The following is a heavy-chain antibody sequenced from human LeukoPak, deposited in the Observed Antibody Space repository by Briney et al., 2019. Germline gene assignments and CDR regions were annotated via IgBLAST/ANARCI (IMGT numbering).Heavy chain of an antibody. CDR1: GYTFTSYD. CDR3: ARAESIAVAGEADY. CDR2: MNPNSGNT. J-gene: IGHJ4*02. D-gene: IGHD6-19*01. V-gene: IGHV1-8*01. Sequence: ASVKVSCKASGYTFTSYDINWVRQATGQGLEWMGWMNPNSGNTGYAQGFQGRVTMTRNTSISTAYMELSSLTSEDTAVYYCARAESIAVAGEADYWGQGTLVTVSS.